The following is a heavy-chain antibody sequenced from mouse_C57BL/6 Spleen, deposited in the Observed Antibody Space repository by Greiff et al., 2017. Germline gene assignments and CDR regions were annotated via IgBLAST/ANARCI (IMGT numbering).Heavy chain of an antibody. D-gene: IGHD1-1*01. CDR2: INPGSGGT. CDR3: ARGYYGSSYYFDY. J-gene: IGHJ2*01. CDR1: GYAFTNYL. Sequence: VHLVESGAELVRPGTSVKVSCKASGYAFTNYLIEWVKQRPGQGLEWIGVINPGSGGTNSNEKFKGKATLTADKSSSTAYMQLSSLTSEDAAVYFCARGYYGSSYYFDYWGQGTTLTVSS. V-gene: IGHV1-54*01.